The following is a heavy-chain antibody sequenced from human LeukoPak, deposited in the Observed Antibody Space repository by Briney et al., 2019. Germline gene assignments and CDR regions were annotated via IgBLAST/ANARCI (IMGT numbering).Heavy chain of an antibody. CDR2: ISSSSSYI. J-gene: IGHJ4*02. CDR3: ARDPDHGAVDY. V-gene: IGHV3-21*01. D-gene: IGHD3-16*01. CDR1: GFTFSSYS. Sequence: GGSLRLSCAASGFTFSSYSMNWVRQAPGKGLEWISSISSSSSYIYYAGSVKGRFTISRDNAKNSLYLQMNSLRAEDTAVYYCARDPDHGAVDYWGQGTLVTVSS.